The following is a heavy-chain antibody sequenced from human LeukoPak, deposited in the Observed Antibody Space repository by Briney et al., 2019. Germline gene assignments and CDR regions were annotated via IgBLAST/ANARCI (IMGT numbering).Heavy chain of an antibody. V-gene: IGHV4-30-4*01. CDR3: ARHGGDYGGDSGTYYFDF. CDR1: GGSINSDDYY. CDR2: IYYSGST. J-gene: IGHJ4*02. Sequence: PSQTLSLTCSVSGGSINSDDYYWNWIRQPPGKGLEWIGYIYYSGSTYYNPSLKSRVTISVDTSKNQFSLKLSSVTAADTAVYYCARHGGDYGGDSGTYYFDFWGQGTLATVSS. D-gene: IGHD4-23*01.